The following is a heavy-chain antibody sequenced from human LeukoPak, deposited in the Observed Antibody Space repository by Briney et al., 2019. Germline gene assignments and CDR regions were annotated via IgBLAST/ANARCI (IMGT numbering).Heavy chain of an antibody. D-gene: IGHD6-13*01. Sequence: GGYLRLSCAASGFTFSSYWMSWVRQAPGKGLEWVANIKQDGSEKYYVDSVKGRFTVSRDNAKNSLYLQMNSLRAEDTAVYYCARDSSSWYYYYYYGMDVWGKGTTVTVSS. CDR2: IKQDGSEK. CDR1: GFTFSSYW. J-gene: IGHJ6*04. CDR3: ARDSSSWYYYYYYGMDV. V-gene: IGHV3-7*03.